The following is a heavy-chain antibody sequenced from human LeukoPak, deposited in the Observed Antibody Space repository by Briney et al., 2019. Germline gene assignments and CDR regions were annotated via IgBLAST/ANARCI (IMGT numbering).Heavy chain of an antibody. Sequence: HPGGFLRLSCAASGFTFDDYAMHWVRQAPGEGLEWVSLISWDGGSTYYADSVKGRFTISRDNSKNSLYLQMNSLRAEDTALYYCATARGSSGSYYYYYYMDVWGKGTTVTVSS. CDR3: ATARGSSGSYYYYYYMDV. V-gene: IGHV3-43D*04. J-gene: IGHJ6*03. CDR2: ISWDGGST. CDR1: GFTFDDYA. D-gene: IGHD3-22*01.